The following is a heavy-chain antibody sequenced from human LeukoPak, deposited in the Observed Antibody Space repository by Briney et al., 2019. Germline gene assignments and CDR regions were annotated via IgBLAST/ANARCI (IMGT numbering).Heavy chain of an antibody. CDR1: GFPVTSNY. J-gene: IGHJ4*02. CDR2: FSSSGMYI. Sequence: PGGPLLLSFAAPGFPVTSNYMSWVRQAQGKGPECVSSFSSSGMYIYYAGSGKGRSTISRDNAKNSLYLHMNSLRAEDTAVYYCARDPGRSGGSCYSDYWGQGTLVTVSS. D-gene: IGHD2-15*01. V-gene: IGHV3-21*01. CDR3: ARDPGRSGGSCYSDY.